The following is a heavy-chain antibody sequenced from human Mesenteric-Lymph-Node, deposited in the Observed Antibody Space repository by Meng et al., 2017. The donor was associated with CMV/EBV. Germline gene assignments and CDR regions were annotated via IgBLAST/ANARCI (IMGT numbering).Heavy chain of an antibody. Sequence: GGFLRLSGAASGSSFNKFGIHWVRQAPGKGLEWVAFIKYDGSNKEYADSVQGRFTISRDKSKNTLFLQMNSRRVEDTAVYYCAKDLTLFGADPLEVMDVWGQGTTVTVSS. CDR1: GSSFNKFG. D-gene: IGHD3-3*01. CDR2: IKYDGSNK. J-gene: IGHJ6*02. V-gene: IGHV3-30*02. CDR3: AKDLTLFGADPLEVMDV.